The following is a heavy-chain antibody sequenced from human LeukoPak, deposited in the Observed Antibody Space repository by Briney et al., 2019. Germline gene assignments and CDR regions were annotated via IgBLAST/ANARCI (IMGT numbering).Heavy chain of an antibody. D-gene: IGHD3-3*01. CDR2: INPDSGGT. Sequence: GASVKVSCKASGYTFTDSYIHWVRQAPGQRLEWMGWINPDSGGTNYAQKFQGRVTVTRDTSISTAYMELSRLRSDDTAVYYCARYLRFTYYFDYWGQGTLVTVSS. CDR1: GYTFTDSY. J-gene: IGHJ4*02. V-gene: IGHV1-2*02. CDR3: ARYLRFTYYFDY.